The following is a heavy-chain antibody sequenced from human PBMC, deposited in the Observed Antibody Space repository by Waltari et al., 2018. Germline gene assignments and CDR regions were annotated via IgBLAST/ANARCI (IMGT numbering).Heavy chain of an antibody. CDR2: IEPEDGET. CDR3: APLPGGSGQTFDY. J-gene: IGHJ4*02. CDR1: GYTFIDYF. D-gene: IGHD3-10*01. Sequence: EVQLVQSGAEVKKPGATVKISCKASGYTFIDYFMHWVQQAPGKGLEWVGRIEPEDGETLYAEKFQGRGTITADTSTDTSYLELSSLRSDDTAVCYWAPLPGGSGQTFDYWGQGTLLTVSS. V-gene: IGHV1-69-2*01.